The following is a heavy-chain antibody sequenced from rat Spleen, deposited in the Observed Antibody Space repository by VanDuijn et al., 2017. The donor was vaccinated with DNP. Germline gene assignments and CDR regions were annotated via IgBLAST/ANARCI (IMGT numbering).Heavy chain of an antibody. Sequence: QVQLIESGPGLVQPSQTLSLTCDVSGFSITRFGVTWIRQPPGRGLEWIAAISSGGSTYYISRLKSRLSISRDTSQSQVFLKMNSLQTEDTAMYFCASSDYYDGYAYFDYWGQGVMVTVSS. CDR3: ASSDYYDGYAYFDY. CDR1: GFSITRFG. CDR2: ISSGGST. D-gene: IGHD1-12*03. J-gene: IGHJ2*01. V-gene: IGHV2S8*01.